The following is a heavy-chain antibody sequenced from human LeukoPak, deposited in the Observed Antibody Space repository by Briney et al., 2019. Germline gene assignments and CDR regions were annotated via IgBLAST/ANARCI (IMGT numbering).Heavy chain of an antibody. V-gene: IGHV3-23*01. D-gene: IGHD2-21*01. J-gene: IGHJ3*02. CDR1: GFTFSSYA. CDR2: ISGSGGTK. CDR3: AKDRGGDFYDAFDI. Sequence: GGSLRLSCAASGFTFSSYAMSWVRQAPGKGLEWVSGISGSGGTKYYADSVKGRLTISRDNSKNILYLQMNSLRAEDTAVYYCAKDRGGDFYDAFDIWGQGTLVTVSS.